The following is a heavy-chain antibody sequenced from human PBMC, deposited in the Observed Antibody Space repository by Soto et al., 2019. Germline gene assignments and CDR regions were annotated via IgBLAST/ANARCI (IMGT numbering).Heavy chain of an antibody. CDR3: ARDGYDGSGSPYPAY. Sequence: PSETLSLTCRFSGGSMSEYFWSWIRQSPGKGLEWIGYIYYLGSTDYNPSLKSRVTISVDTSKRQFSLRLTSVTAADTAVYYCARDGYDGSGSPYPAYWGPGTQVTVSS. CDR1: GGSMSEYF. J-gene: IGHJ4*02. V-gene: IGHV4-59*01. CDR2: IYYLGST. D-gene: IGHD3-10*01.